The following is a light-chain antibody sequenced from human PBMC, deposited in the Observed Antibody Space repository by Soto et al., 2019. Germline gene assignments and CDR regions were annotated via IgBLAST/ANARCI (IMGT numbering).Light chain of an antibody. J-gene: IGKJ5*01. CDR1: QSISNL. CDR2: KAS. Sequence: DIQMTQSPSTLSASVRDRVTITCRASQSISNLLAWYQQKPGRAPTLLIYKASTLESGVPSRFSGSGSGTEFSLTISSLQPDDVATYYCQQYTSYPLTFGLGTRLEIK. V-gene: IGKV1-5*03. CDR3: QQYTSYPLT.